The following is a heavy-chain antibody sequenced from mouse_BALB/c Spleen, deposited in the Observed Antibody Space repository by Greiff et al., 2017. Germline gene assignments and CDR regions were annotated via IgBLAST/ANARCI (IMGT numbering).Heavy chain of an antibody. J-gene: IGHJ3*01. Sequence: QVQLKQSGPGLVQPSQSLSISCTVSGFSLTSYGVHWVSQSPGKGLEWLGVIWSGGSTDYNAAFISRLSISKDNSKSQVFFKMNSLQANDTAIYYCARNGGYNRYGEAWFAYWGQGTLVTVSA. CDR3: ARNGGYNRYGEAWFAY. D-gene: IGHD2-14*01. V-gene: IGHV2-2*02. CDR2: IWSGGST. CDR1: GFSLTSYG.